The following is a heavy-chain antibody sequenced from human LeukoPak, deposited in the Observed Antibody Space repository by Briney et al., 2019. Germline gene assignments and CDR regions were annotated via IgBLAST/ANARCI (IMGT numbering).Heavy chain of an antibody. CDR2: IIPILGIA. CDR1: GGTFSSYA. V-gene: IGHV1-69*04. D-gene: IGHD3-10*01. Sequence: SVKVSCKASGGTFSSYAISWVRQAPGQGLEWMGRIIPILGIANYAQKFQGRVTITADKSTSTAYMELSSLRSEDTAVYYCATSVRGVIIDYWGQGTLVTVSS. J-gene: IGHJ4*02. CDR3: ATSVRGVIIDY.